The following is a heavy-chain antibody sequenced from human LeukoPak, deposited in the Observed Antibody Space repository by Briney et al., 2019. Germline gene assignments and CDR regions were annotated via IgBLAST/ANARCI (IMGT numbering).Heavy chain of an antibody. D-gene: IGHD2-2*01. CDR3: ARVRCTSCYARFDY. V-gene: IGHV3-23*01. CDR1: GFTFSSYA. J-gene: IGHJ4*02. CDR2: ISGSGGST. Sequence: GGSLRLSCAASGFTFSSYAMSWVHQAPGKGLEWVSAISGSGGSTYYADSVKGRFTISRDNSKNTLYLQMNSLRAEDTAVYYCARVRCTSCYARFDYWGQGTLVTVSS.